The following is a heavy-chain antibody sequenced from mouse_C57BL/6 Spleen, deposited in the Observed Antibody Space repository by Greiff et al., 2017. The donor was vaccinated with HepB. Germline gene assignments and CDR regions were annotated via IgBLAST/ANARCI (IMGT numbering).Heavy chain of an antibody. CDR2: IYPRSGNT. V-gene: IGHV1-81*01. J-gene: IGHJ1*03. CDR1: GYTFTSYG. CDR3: ARKDYGNYWYFDV. D-gene: IGHD2-1*01. Sequence: QVQLKESGAELARPGASVKLSCKASGYTFTSYGISWVKQRTGQGLEWIGEIYPRSGNTYYNEKFKGKATLTADKSSSTAYMELRSLTSDDSAVYFCARKDYGNYWYFDVWGTGTTVTVSA.